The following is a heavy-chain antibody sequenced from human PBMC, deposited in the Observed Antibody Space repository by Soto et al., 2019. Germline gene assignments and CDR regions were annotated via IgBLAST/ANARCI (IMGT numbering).Heavy chain of an antibody. CDR1: GFTFSSYS. J-gene: IGHJ4*02. CDR3: ARKVPVAYNREFDY. D-gene: IGHD1-1*01. V-gene: IGHV3-48*02. Sequence: PGGSLRLSCAASGFTFSSYSMNWVRQAPGKGLEWVSFISTSSSSIYYADSVKGRFTVSRDNAKNLLYLQMNSLRDEDTAVYYCARKVPVAYNREFDYWGQGTLVTVSS. CDR2: ISTSSSSI.